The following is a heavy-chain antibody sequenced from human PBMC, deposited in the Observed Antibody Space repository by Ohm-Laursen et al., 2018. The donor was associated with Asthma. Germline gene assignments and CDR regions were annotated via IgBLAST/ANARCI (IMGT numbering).Heavy chain of an antibody. J-gene: IGHJ4*02. D-gene: IGHD3-3*01. CDR3: AKALKPPPSYDFWSGYAGLDY. CDR1: GFTVSSNY. CDR2: ISGSGGST. V-gene: IGHV3-23*01. Sequence: SLRLSCAASGFTVSSNYMSWVRQAPGKGLEWVSAISGSGGSTYYADSVKGRFTISRDNSKNTLYLQMNSLRAEDTAVYYCAKALKPPPSYDFWSGYAGLDYWGQGTLVTVSS.